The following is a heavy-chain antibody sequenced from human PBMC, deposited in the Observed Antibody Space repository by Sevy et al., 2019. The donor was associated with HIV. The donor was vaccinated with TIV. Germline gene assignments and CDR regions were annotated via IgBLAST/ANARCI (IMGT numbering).Heavy chain of an antibody. D-gene: IGHD3-10*01. Sequence: GGSLRLSCAGSGFSFSSYDMNWVRQAPGKGLEWVSSISSSSSYISNADSVKGRFTISRDNAKNSLYLQMNSLRAEDTAVYYCARDYYGSGTHYRIFGYWGQGTLVTVSS. J-gene: IGHJ4*02. CDR2: ISSSSSYI. V-gene: IGHV3-21*01. CDR3: ARDYYGSGTHYRIFGY. CDR1: GFSFSSYD.